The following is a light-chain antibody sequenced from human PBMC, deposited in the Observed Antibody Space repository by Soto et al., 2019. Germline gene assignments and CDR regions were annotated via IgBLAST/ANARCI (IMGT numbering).Light chain of an antibody. Sequence: IQMTQSPSSLSASVGDRVTITCQASQDIINYLIWYQQKPGKAPKLLIYDASTLGTGVSSRFSGSGSGTHFTLTISSLQPEDIATYYCQQFDSVPCTFGQGTKLGIK. V-gene: IGKV1-33*01. J-gene: IGKJ2*02. CDR3: QQFDSVPCT. CDR1: QDIINY. CDR2: DAS.